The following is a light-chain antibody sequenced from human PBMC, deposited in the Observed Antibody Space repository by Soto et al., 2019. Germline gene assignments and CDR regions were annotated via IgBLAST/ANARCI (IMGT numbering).Light chain of an antibody. V-gene: IGKV3-15*01. J-gene: IGKJ4*01. CDR2: GAS. CDR3: QQYNNWPPLT. Sequence: EIVMTQSPATLSVSPGERATLSCRASQSVSSNLAWYQQKPGQAPRLLIYGASTRPTGIPARFSGSGSGTEFTLTNSSLQSEDFAVYYCQQYNNWPPLTFGGGTKVEIK. CDR1: QSVSSN.